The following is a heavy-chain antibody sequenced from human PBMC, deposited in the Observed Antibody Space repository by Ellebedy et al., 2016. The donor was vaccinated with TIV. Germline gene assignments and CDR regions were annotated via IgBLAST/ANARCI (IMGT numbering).Heavy chain of an antibody. CDR2: ISAYNGIT. CDR1: GYTFTSHG. V-gene: IGHV1-18*04. D-gene: IGHD3-22*01. Sequence: ASVKVSCKASGYTFTSHGISWVRQAPGQGLEWVGWISAYNGITSYAQKLQGRVTMTTDTSTSTAYMELRSLTSDDTAVYYCVRNGPFVYDSSGFLVYWGQGTLVTVSS. J-gene: IGHJ4*02. CDR3: VRNGPFVYDSSGFLVY.